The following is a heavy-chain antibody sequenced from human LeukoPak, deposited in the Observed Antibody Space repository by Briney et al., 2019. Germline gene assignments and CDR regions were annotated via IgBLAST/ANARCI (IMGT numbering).Heavy chain of an antibody. CDR1: GGSISSGGFY. CDR2: IYYSGST. V-gene: IGHV4-31*03. J-gene: IGHJ5*02. D-gene: IGHD2-2*01. CDR3: ARGVNVVAVPGDAKGRFDP. Sequence: PSETLSLTCTVSGGSISSGGFYWSWIRQHPGKGLEWIGYIYYSGSTYYNPSLKSRLTISVDTSENQFSLKLSSVTAADTAVYYCARGVNVVAVPGDAKGRFDPWGQGTLATVSS.